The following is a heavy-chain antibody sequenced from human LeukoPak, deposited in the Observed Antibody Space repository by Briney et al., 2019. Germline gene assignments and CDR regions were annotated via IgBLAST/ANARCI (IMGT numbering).Heavy chain of an antibody. J-gene: IGHJ4*02. V-gene: IGHV1-2*02. D-gene: IGHD4-17*01. CDR3: ATRNYGDYGYYFDY. CDR1: GYTFTTYY. CDR2: INPNSGGT. Sequence: ASVKVSCKASGYTFTTYYMHWVRQAPGQGLEWMGWINPNSGGTNYAQNFQGRVTMTRDTSISTAYMELSRLRSDDTAVYYCATRNYGDYGYYFDYWGQGTLVTVSS.